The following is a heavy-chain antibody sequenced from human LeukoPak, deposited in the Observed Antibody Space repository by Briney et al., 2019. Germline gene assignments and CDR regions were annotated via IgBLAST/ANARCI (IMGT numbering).Heavy chain of an antibody. Sequence: PGGSLRLSCAASGFTFTSFWMSWVRQAPGKGLEWVANIKQDGSEKYYVDSVKGRFTISRDNAKNSLYLQMNSLRAEDTAVYYCAREGYITIFGVPSYFYMDVWGKGTTVTVSS. CDR2: IKQDGSEK. CDR3: AREGYITIFGVPSYFYMDV. CDR1: GFTFTSFW. V-gene: IGHV3-7*01. D-gene: IGHD3-3*01. J-gene: IGHJ6*03.